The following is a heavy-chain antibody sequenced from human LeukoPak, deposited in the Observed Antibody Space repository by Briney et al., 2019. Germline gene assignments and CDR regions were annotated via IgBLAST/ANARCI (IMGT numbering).Heavy chain of an antibody. D-gene: IGHD3-3*01. Sequence: SGTLSLTCAVSGAPISSNNWWWSWVRQPPGKGLEWIGEIYHSGSTNYNPSLKSRVTMSVDKSKNQFSLKLSSVTAADTALYYCARRRSDLNWFDPWGQGTLVTVSS. CDR1: GAPISSNNW. J-gene: IGHJ5*02. V-gene: IGHV4-4*02. CDR3: ARRRSDLNWFDP. CDR2: IYHSGST.